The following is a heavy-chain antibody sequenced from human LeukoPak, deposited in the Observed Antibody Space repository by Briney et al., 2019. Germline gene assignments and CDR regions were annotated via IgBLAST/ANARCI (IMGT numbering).Heavy chain of an antibody. D-gene: IGHD2-15*01. J-gene: IGHJ4*02. CDR1: GLTFSGSA. Sequence: PGGSLRLSCAASGLTFSGSAMSWVREAPGKGLEWVSLISGSSNSTYYADSVKGRFTISRDNSKNTLYLQMNSLSAENTAVYYCAKVLVLVSANRYYFDYWGQGTLVTVSS. CDR3: AKVLVLVSANRYYFDY. V-gene: IGHV3-23*01. CDR2: ISGSSNST.